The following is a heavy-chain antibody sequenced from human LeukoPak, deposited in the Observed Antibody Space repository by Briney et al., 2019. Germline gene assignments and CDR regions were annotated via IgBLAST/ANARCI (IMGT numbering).Heavy chain of an antibody. CDR3: ARSSSGAFDI. CDR1: GFTFSSYG. D-gene: IGHD6-6*01. Sequence: PGGSLRLSCAASGFTFSSYGMSWVRQAPGKGLEWVSTISGRGGSTYYADSVKGRFTISRDNSKNTLYLQMNSLRAEDTAVYYCARSSSGAFDIWGQGTMVTVSS. J-gene: IGHJ3*02. CDR2: ISGRGGST. V-gene: IGHV3-23*01.